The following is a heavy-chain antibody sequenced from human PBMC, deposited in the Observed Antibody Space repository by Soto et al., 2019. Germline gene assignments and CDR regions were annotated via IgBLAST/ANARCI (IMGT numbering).Heavy chain of an antibody. Sequence: SETLSLTCTVSGASIRSGGLSWSWLRQSPGKGLEWTGHIYYTGTTFVSPSLRGRLTISLNSSKTQLSLDVSSVTAAETAMYYRARIEMASSKWGRGTPVTVYS. V-gene: IGHV4-31*03. CDR2: IYYTGTT. D-gene: IGHD4-4*01. CDR1: GASIRSGGLS. J-gene: IGHJ4*02. CDR3: ARIEMASSK.